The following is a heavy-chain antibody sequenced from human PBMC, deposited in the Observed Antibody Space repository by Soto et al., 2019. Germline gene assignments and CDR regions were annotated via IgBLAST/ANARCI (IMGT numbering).Heavy chain of an antibody. CDR1: GFTFDEHT. V-gene: IGHV3-43*01. Sequence: EVMLEESGGAVLQPGGSLRLSWVVSGFTFDEHTMHGVRQAPGKGLEWISLLSWDGGTTYYAESVKGRFTISRDSGTNSLFLQMDSLRPEDAALYYCARVKKKYRTTSGVDFDSWGQGTLVTVSS. J-gene: IGHJ4*02. D-gene: IGHD5-12*01. CDR2: LSWDGGTT. CDR3: ARVKKKYRTTSGVDFDS.